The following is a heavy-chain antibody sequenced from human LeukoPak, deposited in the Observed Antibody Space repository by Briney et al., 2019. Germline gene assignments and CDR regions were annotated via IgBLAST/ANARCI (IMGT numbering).Heavy chain of an antibody. CDR3: AKLHDFWSGYFDY. Sequence: GGSLRLSCAASGFTFSSYAMSWVRQAPGKGLEWVSAISGSGGSTYYADSVKGRFTISRDNSKNTLYLQMNSLRAEGTAVYYCAKLHDFWSGYFDYWGQGTLVTVSS. CDR2: ISGSGGST. D-gene: IGHD3-3*01. J-gene: IGHJ4*02. V-gene: IGHV3-23*01. CDR1: GFTFSSYA.